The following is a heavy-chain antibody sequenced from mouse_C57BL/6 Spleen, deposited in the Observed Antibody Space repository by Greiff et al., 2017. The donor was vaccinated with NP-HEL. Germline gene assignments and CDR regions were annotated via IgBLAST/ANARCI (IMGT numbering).Heavy chain of an antibody. CDR2: IRNKANNHAT. CDR3: TRPQIYYDYEGFAY. Sequence: EVKFVESGGGLVQPGGSMKLSCAASGFTFSDAWMDWVRQSPEKGLEWVAEIRNKANNHATYYAESVKGRFTISRDDSKSSVYLQMNSLRAEDTGIYYCTRPQIYYDYEGFAYWGQGTLVTVSA. D-gene: IGHD2-4*01. CDR1: GFTFSDAW. V-gene: IGHV6-6*01. J-gene: IGHJ3*01.